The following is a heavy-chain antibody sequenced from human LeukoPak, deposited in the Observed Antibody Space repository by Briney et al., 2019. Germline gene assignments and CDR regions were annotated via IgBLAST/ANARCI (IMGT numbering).Heavy chain of an antibody. V-gene: IGHV4-59*01. CDR1: GGSFSGYY. CDR2: IYYSGSS. J-gene: IGHJ3*02. D-gene: IGHD3-22*01. Sequence: SETLSLTCAVYGGSFSGYYWSWIRQPPGKGLEWIGYIYYSGSSNYNPSLKSRVTISVDTSKNQFSLKLSSVTAADTAVYYCAREGENYYDSSGYSHDAFDIWGQGTMVTVSS. CDR3: AREGENYYDSSGYSHDAFDI.